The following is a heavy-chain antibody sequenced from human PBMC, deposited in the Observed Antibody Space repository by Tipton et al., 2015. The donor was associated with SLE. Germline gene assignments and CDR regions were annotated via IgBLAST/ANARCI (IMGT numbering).Heavy chain of an antibody. CDR1: GFTFSSYA. V-gene: IGHV3-23*01. Sequence: SLRLSCAASGFTFSSYAMSWVRQAPGKGLEWVSAISGSGGSTYYADSVKGQFTISRDNSKNTLYLQMNSLRAEDTAVYYCALTIIGAVFDPWGQGTLVTVSS. CDR3: ALTIIGAVFDP. D-gene: IGHD3-3*01. CDR2: ISGSGGST. J-gene: IGHJ5*02.